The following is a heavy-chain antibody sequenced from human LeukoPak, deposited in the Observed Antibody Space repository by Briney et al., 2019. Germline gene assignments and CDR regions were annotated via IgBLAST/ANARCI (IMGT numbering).Heavy chain of an antibody. CDR2: INHSGST. CDR1: GGSFSGYY. D-gene: IGHD1-14*01. CDR3: ARGYPERRYFDY. J-gene: IGHJ4*02. Sequence: SETLSLTCAVYGGSFSGYYWSWIRQPPGKGLEWIGEINHSGSTNYNPSLKSRVTISVDTSKNQFSLKLSSVTAADTAVYYCARGYPERRYFDYRGPGTLVTVSS. V-gene: IGHV4-34*01.